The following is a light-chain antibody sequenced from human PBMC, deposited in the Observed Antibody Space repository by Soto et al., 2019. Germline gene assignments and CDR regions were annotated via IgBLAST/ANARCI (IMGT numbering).Light chain of an antibody. CDR2: DAS. CDR1: QSIRNY. J-gene: IGKJ3*01. Sequence: EIVLTQSPATLSLSAGERATLSCRASQSIRNYLAWYQQKPGQSPRLLIYDASNRATDVPARFSGSGSGTDFTLSISSLEPEDFAVYFCQQRSNWPLTFGPGTKVDIK. V-gene: IGKV3-11*01. CDR3: QQRSNWPLT.